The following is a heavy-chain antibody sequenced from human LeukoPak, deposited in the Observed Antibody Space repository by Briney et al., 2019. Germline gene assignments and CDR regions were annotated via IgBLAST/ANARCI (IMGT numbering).Heavy chain of an antibody. V-gene: IGHV1-69*13. D-gene: IGHD1-1*01. CDR1: GGTLSSYA. CDR3: ARNDPSYGFDL. J-gene: IGHJ2*01. Sequence: SVKVSCKASGGTLSSYAISWVRQAPGQGLEWMGGIIPIFGTANYVQKFQGRVTITADESTSTAYMELSSLRSEDTGVYYCARNDPSYGFDLWGRGTLVTVSS. CDR2: IIPIFGTA.